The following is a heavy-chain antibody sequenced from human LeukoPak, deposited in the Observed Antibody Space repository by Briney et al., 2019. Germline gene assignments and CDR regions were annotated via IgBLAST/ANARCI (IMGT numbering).Heavy chain of an antibody. V-gene: IGHV4-39*01. CDR3: ARHQEGMVRGVLYYMDV. Sequence: SETLSLTCTVSGASISSSDRYWGWIRQPPGKGLEWIGSICYNGITYHNPSLKSRVTISVDTSNNQFSLKMSSVTAADTAVYFCARHQEGMVRGVLYYMDVWGKGTTVIISS. CDR2: ICYNGIT. J-gene: IGHJ6*03. D-gene: IGHD3-10*01. CDR1: GASISSSDRY.